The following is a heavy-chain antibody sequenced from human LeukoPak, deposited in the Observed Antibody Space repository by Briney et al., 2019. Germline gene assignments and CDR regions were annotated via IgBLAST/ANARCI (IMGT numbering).Heavy chain of an antibody. CDR2: IIPTFGTA. D-gene: IGHD6-6*01. CDR1: GGTFSSYA. Sequence: SVKVSCKASGGTFSSYAISWVRQAPGQGLEWMGGIIPTFGTANYAQKFQGRVTITTDESTSTAYMELSSLRSEDTAVYYCARSSIAARPFDYWGQGTLVTVSS. CDR3: ARSSIAARPFDY. V-gene: IGHV1-69*05. J-gene: IGHJ4*02.